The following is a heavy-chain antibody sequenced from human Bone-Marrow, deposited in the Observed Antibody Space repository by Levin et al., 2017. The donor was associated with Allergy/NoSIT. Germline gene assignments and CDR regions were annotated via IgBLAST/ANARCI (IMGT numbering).Heavy chain of an antibody. J-gene: IGHJ3*02. CDR2: ISSSSSYI. Sequence: GESLKISCAASGFTFSSYSMNWVRQAPGKGLEWVSSISSSSSYIYYADSVKGRFTISRDNAKNSLYLQMNSLRAEDTAVYYCARDNGFLYYYDSSGPWAFDIWGQGTMVTVSS. D-gene: IGHD3-22*01. V-gene: IGHV3-21*01. CDR1: GFTFSSYS. CDR3: ARDNGFLYYYDSSGPWAFDI.